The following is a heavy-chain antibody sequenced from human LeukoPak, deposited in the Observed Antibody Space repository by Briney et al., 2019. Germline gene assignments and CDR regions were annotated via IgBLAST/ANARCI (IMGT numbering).Heavy chain of an antibody. V-gene: IGHV4-59*08. CDR2: IYYSGCT. Sequence: SETLSLTCTVSGGSISSYYWSWIRQPPGKGLEWIGYIYYSGCTNYNPSLKSRVTISVDTSKNQFSLKLSSVTAADTAVYYCARTPGDGFDYWGQGTLVTVSS. J-gene: IGHJ4*02. CDR3: ARTPGDGFDY. D-gene: IGHD7-27*01. CDR1: GGSISSYY.